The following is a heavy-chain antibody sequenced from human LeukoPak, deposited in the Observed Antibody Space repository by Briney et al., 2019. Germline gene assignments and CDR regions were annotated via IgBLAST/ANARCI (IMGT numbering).Heavy chain of an antibody. V-gene: IGHV1-2*02. CDR2: INPNTGGA. CDR1: GYTFSDYY. Sequence: ASVKVSCKACGYTFSDYYIQWVRQAPGQGLEYMGWINPNTGGASYAQKFRVRVTMTRDTSSSTVYMELSTLTSDDTAVYSCARGRPSAEPPEHWGQGTLVAVSS. J-gene: IGHJ1*01. D-gene: IGHD6-6*01. CDR3: ARGRPSAEPPEH.